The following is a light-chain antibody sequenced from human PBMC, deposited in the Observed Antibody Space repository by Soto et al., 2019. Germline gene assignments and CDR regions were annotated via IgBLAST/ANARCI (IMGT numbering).Light chain of an antibody. J-gene: IGLJ1*01. CDR2: EGH. Sequence: SGLSSPASVSGSPGQSITISCTGTSGFVGSFSLVSWYQQHPGKAPKGMISEGHRRPSGVPDRFSCSTSVNPASLPISGLQADDEADYYCCLYIGATTYVFGTGTKVTAL. CDR1: SGFVGSFSL. V-gene: IGLV2-23*01. CDR3: CLYIGATTYV.